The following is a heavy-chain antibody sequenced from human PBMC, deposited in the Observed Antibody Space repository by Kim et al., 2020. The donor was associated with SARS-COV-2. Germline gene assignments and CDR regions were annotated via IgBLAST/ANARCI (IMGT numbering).Heavy chain of an antibody. CDR3: AIHPEQWLVPFDY. Sequence: ADRMNGRFTSSRDNHKNALYLQMNRLRAEDTAVYYCAIHPEQWLVPFDYWGQGTLVTVSS. V-gene: IGHV3-23*01. J-gene: IGHJ4*02. D-gene: IGHD6-19*01.